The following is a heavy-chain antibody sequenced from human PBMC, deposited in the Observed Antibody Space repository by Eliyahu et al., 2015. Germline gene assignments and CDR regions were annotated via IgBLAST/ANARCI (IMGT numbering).Heavy chain of an antibody. D-gene: IGHD2-2*01. CDR1: XFXFXXAT. V-gene: IGHV3-21*01. CDR3: ARDKCSSTSCYAGYYMDV. Sequence: EVQLVESGGGLVKPGGSLXLSCAAXXFXFXXATXNWVRQAPGKGLEWVSSISSSSSYIYYADSVKGRFTISRDNAKNSLYLQMNSLRAEDTAVYYCARDKCSSTSCYAGYYMDVWGKGTTVTVSS. J-gene: IGHJ6*03. CDR2: ISSSSSYI.